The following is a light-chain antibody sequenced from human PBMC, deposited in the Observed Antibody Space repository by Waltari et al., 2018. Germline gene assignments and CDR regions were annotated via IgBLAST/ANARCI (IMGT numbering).Light chain of an antibody. CDR2: EDN. CDR3: SSHGGTNNFYV. J-gene: IGLJ1*01. CDR1: SNDVGRYDT. Sequence: QSALTQPPSASGSPGQSVTISCTGTSNDVGRYDTVCWYQQLPGKAPKLIIYEDNKRPSGIPDRFSGSKSGNTASLTVSGRQPEEEADYYCSSHGGTNNFYVFGTGTQVTVL. V-gene: IGLV2-8*01.